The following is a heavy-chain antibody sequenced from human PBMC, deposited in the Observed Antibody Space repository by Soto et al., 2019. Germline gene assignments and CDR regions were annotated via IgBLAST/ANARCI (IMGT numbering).Heavy chain of an antibody. CDR3: ARRYGYSFDY. V-gene: IGHV4-59*08. D-gene: IGHD1-1*01. CDR1: GGSISSYY. CDR2: IDYSAST. Sequence: QVQLQESGPGLVKPSETLSLTCTVSGGSISSYYWSWIRQPPGQVLECIGYIDYSASTNYNPSLTCRFTISVDTSTTQFSLKLSSVTAADTAVYYCARRYGYSFDYWGQGTLFTVSS. J-gene: IGHJ4*02.